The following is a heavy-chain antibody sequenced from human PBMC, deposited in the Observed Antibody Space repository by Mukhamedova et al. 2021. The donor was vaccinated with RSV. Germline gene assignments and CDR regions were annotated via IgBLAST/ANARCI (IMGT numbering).Heavy chain of an antibody. D-gene: IGHD3-16*01. CDR3: ARRGEDVGFQLGY. J-gene: IGHJ4*02. V-gene: IGHV1-3*01. CDR2: T. Sequence: TAYPQKFQGRVTITRDTSASTAYMELSSLRSEDTAVYHCARRGEDVGFQLGYWGQGTRVTVSS.